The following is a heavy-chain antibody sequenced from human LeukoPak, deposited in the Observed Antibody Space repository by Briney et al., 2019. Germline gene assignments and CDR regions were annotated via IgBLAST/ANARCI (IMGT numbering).Heavy chain of an antibody. CDR1: GFTFSYYS. D-gene: IGHD3-3*02. J-gene: IGHJ4*02. Sequence: PGGSLRLSCAASGFTFSYYSMNWVRQAPGKGLEWVSYISSSSTTIYYADSVKGRFTISRDNAKNSLYLQMNSLRDEDTAVYYCATHFWSGYSPLDYWGQGTLVTVSS. CDR2: ISSSSTTI. V-gene: IGHV3-48*02. CDR3: ATHFWSGYSPLDY.